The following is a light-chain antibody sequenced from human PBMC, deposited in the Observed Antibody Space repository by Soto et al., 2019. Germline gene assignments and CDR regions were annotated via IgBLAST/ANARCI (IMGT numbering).Light chain of an antibody. Sequence: VLTHSPATLSLSPWKIATLSCRASESVDFHLAWYQQKPGQAPRLLIYDASVRATGTPARFSGSGSGTDFTLTISSLEPEDFALYYCQQRSTWPTFGQGTRLEIK. CDR3: QQRSTWPT. CDR1: ESVDFH. CDR2: DAS. J-gene: IGKJ5*01. V-gene: IGKV3-11*01.